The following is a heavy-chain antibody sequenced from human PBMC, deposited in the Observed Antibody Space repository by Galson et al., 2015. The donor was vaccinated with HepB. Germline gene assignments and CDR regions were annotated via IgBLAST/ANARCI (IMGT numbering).Heavy chain of an antibody. CDR1: GLTFSSYS. Sequence: SLRLSCAASGLTFSSYSMNWVRQAPGKGLEWVSYISSSSSTIYYADSVKGRFTISRDNAKNSLYLQMNSLRAEDTAVYYCAAQSDDFWSGPNDYWGQGALVTVSS. CDR3: AAQSDDFWSGPNDY. D-gene: IGHD3-3*01. J-gene: IGHJ4*02. V-gene: IGHV3-48*01. CDR2: ISSSSSTI.